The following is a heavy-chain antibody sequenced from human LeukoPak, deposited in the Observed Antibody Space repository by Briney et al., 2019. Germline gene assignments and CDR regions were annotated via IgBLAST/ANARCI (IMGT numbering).Heavy chain of an antibody. Sequence: SETLSLTCTVSGVSISSGHYYWAWIRQPPGRGLECIASVLYSGSTYYDPSFNGRVTLSVDTSKNQFSLRLSSVTAADTAIYYCARHTIDMTLGGVPDYFDAWGQGTPVTVSS. J-gene: IGHJ5*02. D-gene: IGHD3-16*01. CDR3: ARHTIDMTLGGVPDYFDA. CDR1: GVSISSGHYY. CDR2: VLYSGST. V-gene: IGHV4-39*07.